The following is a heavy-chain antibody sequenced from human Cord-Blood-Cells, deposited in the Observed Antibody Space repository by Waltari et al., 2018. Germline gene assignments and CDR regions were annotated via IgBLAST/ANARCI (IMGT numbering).Heavy chain of an antibody. Sequence: QVQLQESGPGLVKPSETLSLTCTVSGYSISSGYYWGWIRQPPGKGLEWIGSIYHSGSTYDNPSLKRRVTISVDTSKNQFSLKLSAVTAADTAVYYCARPSLTVTGDYWGQGTLVTVSS. J-gene: IGHJ4*02. CDR1: GYSISSGYY. CDR3: ARPSLTVTGDY. CDR2: IYHSGST. V-gene: IGHV4-38-2*02. D-gene: IGHD4-4*01.